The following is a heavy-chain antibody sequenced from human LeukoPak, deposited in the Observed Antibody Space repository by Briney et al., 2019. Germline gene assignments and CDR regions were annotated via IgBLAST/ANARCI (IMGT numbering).Heavy chain of an antibody. CDR1: GDSVSSNSVT. V-gene: IGHV6-1*01. J-gene: IGHJ5*02. D-gene: IGHD2-2*01. Sequence: SQTLALTCAISGDSVSSNSVTWNWIRQSPSRGLEWLGRTYYRSTWYNDYAVSVRGRITVNPDASKNQFSLHLNSVTPEDTAVYYCARRLTQYDCFDPWGQGILVTVSS. CDR3: ARRLTQYDCFDP. CDR2: TYYRSTWYN.